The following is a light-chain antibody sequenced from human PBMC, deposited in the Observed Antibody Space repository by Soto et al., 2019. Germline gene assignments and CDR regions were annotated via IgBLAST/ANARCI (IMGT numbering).Light chain of an antibody. Sequence: AVQMTQSPSSLSASVGDGVTITCQASQGIRNDLGWYQQKPGKAPKLLIYAASSLQGGVPSRFSGSGSGTDFTLTISSLQPEDFATYYCLQDYNDPLTFGGGTKVEIK. V-gene: IGKV1-6*01. J-gene: IGKJ4*01. CDR2: AAS. CDR1: QGIRND. CDR3: LQDYNDPLT.